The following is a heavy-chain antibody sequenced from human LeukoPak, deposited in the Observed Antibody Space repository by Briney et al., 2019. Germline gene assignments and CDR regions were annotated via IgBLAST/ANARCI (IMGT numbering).Heavy chain of an antibody. D-gene: IGHD2-21*02. Sequence: GASVKVSCKPSGGTFSSYAISWVRQAPGQGLEWMGRIIPILGIPNYAQKFQGRVTITADKSTTTAYMELSSLRSEDTAVYYCATEAIVVVTARDYWYFDLWGRGTLVTVSS. J-gene: IGHJ2*01. CDR1: GGTFSSYA. CDR3: ATEAIVVVTARDYWYFDL. V-gene: IGHV1-69*04. CDR2: IIPILGIP.